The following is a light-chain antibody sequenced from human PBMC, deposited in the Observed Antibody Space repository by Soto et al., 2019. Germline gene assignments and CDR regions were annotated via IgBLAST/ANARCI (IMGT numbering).Light chain of an antibody. CDR3: QQYCSSPT. CDR1: QCVSSVY. CDR2: DTS. Sequence: VLTQSPATLSLSPGERATVYCRASQCVSSVYLAWYQQKPGQAPRLLIYDTSSRASDIPDRFSGSGSGTDFTLTISRLEPEDFAVYFWQQYCSSPTFGQATTVDIK. J-gene: IGKJ1*01. V-gene: IGKV3-20*01.